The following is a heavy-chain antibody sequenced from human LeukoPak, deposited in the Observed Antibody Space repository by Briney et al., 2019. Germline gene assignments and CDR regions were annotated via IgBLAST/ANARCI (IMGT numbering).Heavy chain of an antibody. CDR1: GFTVSSNY. V-gene: IGHV3-53*01. D-gene: IGHD1-1*01. CDR2: IYSGGST. J-gene: IGHJ4*02. CDR3: ARLVATTGRLYFDY. Sequence: PGGSLRLSCAVSGFTVSSNYMSWVRQAPGKGLEWVSVIYSGGSTYYADSVKGRFTISRDNSKNTLYLQMNGLRAEATAVFYCARLVATTGRLYFDYWGQGNLVTVSS.